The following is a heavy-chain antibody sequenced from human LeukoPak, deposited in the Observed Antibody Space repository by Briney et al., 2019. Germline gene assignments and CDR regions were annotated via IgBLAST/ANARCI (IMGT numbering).Heavy chain of an antibody. V-gene: IGHV5-51*01. Sequence: GESLKISCKGSGYIFSTYWIGWVRQMPGKGLEWMGIIYPGDSDTRYSPSFQGQVTISADKSISAAYLQWSSLKASDTAMYYCARRWELLHLDYWGQGTLVTVSS. CDR2: IYPGDSDT. CDR1: GYIFSTYW. J-gene: IGHJ4*02. CDR3: ARRWELLHLDY. D-gene: IGHD1-26*01.